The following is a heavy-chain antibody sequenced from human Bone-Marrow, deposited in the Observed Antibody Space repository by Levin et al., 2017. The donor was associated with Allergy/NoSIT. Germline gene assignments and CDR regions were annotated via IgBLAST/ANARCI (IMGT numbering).Heavy chain of an antibody. J-gene: IGHJ4*02. CDR2: ISTSGTT. CDR1: GGSFSSGGYY. D-gene: IGHD1-26*01. V-gene: IGHV4-31*03. Sequence: SQTLSLPCTVSGGSFSSGGYYWNWIRQHPGKGLEWIGYISTSGTTEYNPPLKSRVTMSLDTSKNQLSLRLRSVTAADTAIYYCVRGSDPHKTGYWGQGTLVTVSS. CDR3: VRGSDPHKTGY.